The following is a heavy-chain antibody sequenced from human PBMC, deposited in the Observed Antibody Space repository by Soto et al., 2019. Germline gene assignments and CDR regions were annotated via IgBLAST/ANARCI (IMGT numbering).Heavy chain of an antibody. Sequence: QGQLVQSGGGLVKPGGSLRLSCAASGFTVSDYHMIWIRRAPGKGLEWVAYINDSGDTIYYVDSLKGRITLSRDNAKNSLFLQMNSLRAEDTAVYYCAREPHGFLELSSVFAFDIWGQGTMVTVSS. CDR3: AREPHGFLELSSVFAFDI. J-gene: IGHJ3*02. CDR2: INDSGDTI. CDR1: GFTVSDYH. V-gene: IGHV3-11*01. D-gene: IGHD3-3*01.